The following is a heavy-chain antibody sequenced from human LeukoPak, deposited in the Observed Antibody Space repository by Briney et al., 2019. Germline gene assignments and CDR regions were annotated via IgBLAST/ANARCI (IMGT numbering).Heavy chain of an antibody. Sequence: PSQTLSLTCTVSGGSISNGSYYWSWIRQPAGKGLEWIGRIYTSGSTNYNPSLTSRVTISVDPSKKQFSLKLSSVTATDTAVYYCARVGDCSVDSNCYHFADWFDPWGQGTLVTVSS. CDR3: ARVGDCSVDSNCYHFADWFDP. D-gene: IGHD2-15*01. J-gene: IGHJ5*02. CDR1: GGSISNGSYY. V-gene: IGHV4-61*02. CDR2: IYTSGST.